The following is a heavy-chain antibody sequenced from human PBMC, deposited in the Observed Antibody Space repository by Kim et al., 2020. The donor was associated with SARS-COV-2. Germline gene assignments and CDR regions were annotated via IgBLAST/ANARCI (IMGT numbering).Heavy chain of an antibody. J-gene: IGHJ6*02. CDR2: IIPIFGTA. Sequence: SVKVSCKASGGTFSSYAISWVRQAPGQGLEWMGGIIPIFGTANYAQKFQGRVTITADESTSTAYMELSSLRSEDTAVYYCARVGYGSGSYYNVYYYGMDVWGQGTTVTVS. D-gene: IGHD3-10*01. V-gene: IGHV1-69*13. CDR3: ARVGYGSGSYYNVYYYGMDV. CDR1: GGTFSSYA.